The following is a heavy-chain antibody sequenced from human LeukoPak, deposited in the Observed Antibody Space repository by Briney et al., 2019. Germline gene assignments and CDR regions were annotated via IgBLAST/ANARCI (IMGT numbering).Heavy chain of an antibody. Sequence: SETLSLTCTVSGDSISSYYWSWIRRPPGKGLEWIGYIYYSGSTNYNPSLKSRVTISVDTSKNQFSLKLSSVTAADTAVYYCARARDYCSSTSCYGFDYWGQGTLVTVSS. D-gene: IGHD2-2*01. J-gene: IGHJ4*02. V-gene: IGHV4-59*01. CDR3: ARARDYCSSTSCYGFDY. CDR1: GDSISSYY. CDR2: IYYSGST.